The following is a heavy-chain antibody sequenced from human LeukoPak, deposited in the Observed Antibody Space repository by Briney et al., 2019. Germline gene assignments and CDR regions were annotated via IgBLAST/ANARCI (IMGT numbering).Heavy chain of an antibody. J-gene: IGHJ4*02. CDR1: GGSINSGGYY. CDR3: ARADRQDYDFWSGYNYGIDY. V-gene: IGHV4-30-2*01. Sequence: SETLSLTCTVSGGSINSGGYYWSWIRQPPGKGLEWIGYIYHSGSTYYNPSLKSRVTISVDRSKNQFSLKLSSVTAADTAVYYCARADRQDYDFWSGYNYGIDYWGQGTLVTVSS. D-gene: IGHD3-3*01. CDR2: IYHSGST.